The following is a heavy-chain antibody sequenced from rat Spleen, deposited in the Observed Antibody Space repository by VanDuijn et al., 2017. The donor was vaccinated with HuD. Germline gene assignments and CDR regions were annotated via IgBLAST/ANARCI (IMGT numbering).Heavy chain of an antibody. CDR2: ISSGGHT. CDR1: GFSLTNYN. V-gene: IGHV2-6*01. CDR3: ARAPGNGYVMDA. J-gene: IGHJ4*01. D-gene: IGHD5-1*01. Sequence: QVQLKESGPGLVQPSQTLSLTCTVAGFSLTNYNVHWVRQPPGKGLEWIATISSGGHTYYNSVLKSRLSFSRDTSKNHIFLKMNSLQSEDTTTYYCARAPGNGYVMDAWGQGASVTVSS.